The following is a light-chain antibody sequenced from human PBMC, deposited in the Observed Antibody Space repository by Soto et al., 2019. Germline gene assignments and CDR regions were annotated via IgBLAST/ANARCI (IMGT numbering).Light chain of an antibody. V-gene: IGKV3-15*01. CDR2: GAS. CDR1: QSVSSN. J-gene: IGKJ2*01. Sequence: EIVMTQSPGTLSVSPGDRASLSCRASQSVSSNLAWYQQKPGQAPRLLIYGASTMATGIPARFSGSGSGTDFTLTISSLQSEDFAVYYCQQYIHWPPITFGQGTKLQI. CDR3: QQYIHWPPIT.